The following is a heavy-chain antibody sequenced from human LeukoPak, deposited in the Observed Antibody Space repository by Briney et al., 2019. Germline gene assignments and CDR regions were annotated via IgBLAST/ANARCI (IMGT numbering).Heavy chain of an antibody. Sequence: GGSLRLSSAASGITFSNYWMHWVRQAPGKGLVWVSHIIQDGSSTFYADSVKGRFTISRDNAKNTLYLQMNGLRAEDTAVYYCATDDYRGLGYWGQGTLVTVSS. CDR3: ATDDYRGLGY. D-gene: IGHD4-11*01. V-gene: IGHV3-74*01. CDR1: GITFSNYW. J-gene: IGHJ4*02. CDR2: IIQDGSST.